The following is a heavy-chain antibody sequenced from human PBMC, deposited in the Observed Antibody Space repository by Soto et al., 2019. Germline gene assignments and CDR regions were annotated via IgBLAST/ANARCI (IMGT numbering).Heavy chain of an antibody. CDR3: ARDVLRYMDV. V-gene: IGHV3-21*01. J-gene: IGHJ6*02. Sequence: PGGSLRLSCAASGFTFSSYSMNWVRQAPGKGLEWVSSISSSSSYIYYADSVKGRVTISRDNAKNSLYLQMSSLRAEDTAVYYCARDVLRYMDVWGQGTTVTVSS. CDR2: ISSSSSYI. CDR1: GFTFSSYS. D-gene: IGHD2-8*01.